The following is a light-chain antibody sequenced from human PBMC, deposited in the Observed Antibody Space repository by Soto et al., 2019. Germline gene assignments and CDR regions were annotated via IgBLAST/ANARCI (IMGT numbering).Light chain of an antibody. V-gene: IGLV2-11*01. J-gene: IGLJ1*01. CDR3: CSYTGSYSYV. CDR2: DVT. Sequence: QSALTQPHSVSGSPGQSVTISCTGTSSDVGGYSYVSWYQQHPGKAPELIIYDVTERPSGVPDRFSGSKSGITASLTISGLQAEDEADYYCCSYTGSYSYVFGIGTKLTVL. CDR1: SSDVGGYSY.